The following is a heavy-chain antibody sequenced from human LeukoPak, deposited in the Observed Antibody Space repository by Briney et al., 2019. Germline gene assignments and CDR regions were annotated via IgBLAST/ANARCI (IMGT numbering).Heavy chain of an antibody. CDR3: ANPRDSSTWYTFDY. J-gene: IGHJ4*02. V-gene: IGHV3-23*01. D-gene: IGHD6-13*01. CDR2: IAGSGSAT. CDR1: GFPFSNYA. Sequence: GGSLRLSCAASGFPFSNYAMSWVRQAPGKGLDWVSAIAGSGSATYYADSVKGRFAISRDNSKNTLYLQMNSLRAEDTAVYYCANPRDSSTWYTFDYWGQGTLVTVSS.